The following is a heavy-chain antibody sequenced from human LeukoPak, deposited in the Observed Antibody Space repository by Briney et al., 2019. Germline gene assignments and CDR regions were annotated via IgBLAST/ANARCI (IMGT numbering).Heavy chain of an antibody. Sequence: ASVKVSCKASGYTFTSYAMHWVGQAPGQRLEWMGWINAGNGNTKYSQEFQGRVTITRDTSASTAYMELSSLRSEDMAVYYCARSSGWAYYFDYWGQGTLVTVSS. CDR1: GYTFTSYA. D-gene: IGHD6-19*01. J-gene: IGHJ4*02. CDR2: INAGNGNT. CDR3: ARSSGWAYYFDY. V-gene: IGHV1-3*03.